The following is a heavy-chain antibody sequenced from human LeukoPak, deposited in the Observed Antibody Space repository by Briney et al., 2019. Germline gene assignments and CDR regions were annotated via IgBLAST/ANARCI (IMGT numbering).Heavy chain of an antibody. CDR3: SEGYFEPFDH. CDR1: GASVSSFH. V-gene: IGHV4-59*02. CDR2: LSYTGKT. Sequence: SETLSLTCGVSGASVSSFHRNWVRHFPGKGLEWIGCLSYTGKTDYNPSLTSRVTISVDTSKNQVSLKLRSVTAADTAVYYCSEGYFEPFDHWGQGTLVTVSS. D-gene: IGHD2/OR15-2a*01. J-gene: IGHJ4*02.